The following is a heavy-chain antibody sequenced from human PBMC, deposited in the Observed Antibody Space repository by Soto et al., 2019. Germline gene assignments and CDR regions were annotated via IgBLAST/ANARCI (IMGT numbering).Heavy chain of an antibody. J-gene: IGHJ6*02. CDR3: TRAPFGDSSGYLDYYYYYGMDV. CDR1: GFTFGDYA. V-gene: IGHV3-49*03. D-gene: IGHD3-22*01. CDR2: IRSKAYGGTT. Sequence: GGSLRLSCTASGFTFGDYAMSWFRQAPGKGLEWVGFIRSKAYGGTTEYAASVKGRFTISRDDSKSIAYRQMNSLKTEETAVYYCTRAPFGDSSGYLDYYYYYGMDVWGQGTTVTVSS.